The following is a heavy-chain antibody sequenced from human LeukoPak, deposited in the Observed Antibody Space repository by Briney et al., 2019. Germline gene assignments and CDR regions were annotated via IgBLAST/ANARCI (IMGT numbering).Heavy chain of an antibody. CDR1: GYAISSGYY. V-gene: IGHV4-38-2*01. CDR3: ERGETTAADRREGDAFDV. CDR2: IYHSGTT. D-gene: IGHD4-11*01. Sequence: SETLSLTCAVSGYAISSGYYWGWIRQPPGEGLEWIGSIYHSGTTYSNPSLKSRVTMSVNTSKNQFSLKLSSVTAADTAVYYCERGETTAADRREGDAFDVWGQGTIVTVSS. J-gene: IGHJ3*01.